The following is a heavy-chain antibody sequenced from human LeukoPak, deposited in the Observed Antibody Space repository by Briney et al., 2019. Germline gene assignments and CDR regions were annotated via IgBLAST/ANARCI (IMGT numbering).Heavy chain of an antibody. CDR3: ARHIYCSGGSCYSQRGDIDYYYGMDV. D-gene: IGHD2-15*01. CDR2: IIPIFGTA. CDR1: GGTFISYA. V-gene: IGHV1-69*13. Sequence: GASVKVSCKASGGTFISYAISWVRQAPGQGLEWMGGIIPIFGTANYAQKFQGRVTITADETTSTAYMELSSLRSEDTAVYYRARHIYCSGGSCYSQRGDIDYYYGMDVWGQGTTVTVSS. J-gene: IGHJ6*02.